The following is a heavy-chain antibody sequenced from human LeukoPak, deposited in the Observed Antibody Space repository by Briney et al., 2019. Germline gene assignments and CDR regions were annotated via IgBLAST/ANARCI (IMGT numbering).Heavy chain of an antibody. CDR1: GFTFSNAW. V-gene: IGHV3-15*01. D-gene: IGHD3-9*01. J-gene: IGHJ4*02. CDR3: TTGLRYFDWPSLDY. Sequence: GGSLRLSCAASGFTFSNAWMSWVRQAPGKGLQRVGRIKSKTDGGTTHYAAPVKGRFTISRDDSKNTLYLQMNSLKTEDTAVYYCTTGLRYFDWPSLDYWGQGTLVTVSS. CDR2: IKSKTDGGTT.